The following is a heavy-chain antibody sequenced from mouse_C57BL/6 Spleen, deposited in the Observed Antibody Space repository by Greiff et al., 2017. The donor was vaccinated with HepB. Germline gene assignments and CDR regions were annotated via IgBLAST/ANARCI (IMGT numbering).Heavy chain of an antibody. V-gene: IGHV7-3*01. CDR3: ARYKGLFDY. J-gene: IGHJ2*01. CDR2: IRNKANGYTT. D-gene: IGHD3-3*01. Sequence: EVKLVESGGGLVQPGGSLSLSCAASGFTFTDYYMSWVRQPPGKALEWLGFIRNKANGYTTEYSASVKGRFTISRDNSQSILYLQMNALRAEDSATYYCARYKGLFDYWGRGTTLTVSS. CDR1: GFTFTDYY.